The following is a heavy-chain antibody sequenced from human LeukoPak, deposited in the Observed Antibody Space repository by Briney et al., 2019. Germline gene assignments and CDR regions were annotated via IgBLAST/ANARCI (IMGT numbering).Heavy chain of an antibody. CDR1: GYTFNNYA. CDR2: INTNTGNP. J-gene: IGHJ4*02. V-gene: IGHV7-4-1*02. D-gene: IGHD3-22*01. Sequence: RASVKVSCKASGYTFNNYAMNWVRQAPGQGPEWMGWINTNTGNPTYAQGFTGRFVFSVDTSVSTAYLQISSLKAEDTAVYYCATLYYYDSRDYWGQGTLVTVSS. CDR3: ATLYYYDSRDY.